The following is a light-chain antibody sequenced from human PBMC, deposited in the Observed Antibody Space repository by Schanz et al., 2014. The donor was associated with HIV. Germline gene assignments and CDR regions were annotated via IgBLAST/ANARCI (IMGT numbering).Light chain of an antibody. V-gene: IGLV2-8*01. CDR1: SSDVGDYNY. CDR2: EVS. J-gene: IGLJ2*01. Sequence: QSALTQPPSASGSPGQSVTISCTGTSSDVGDYNYVSWYQQHPGKAPKLMIYEVSKRPSGVPARFSGSKSGNTASLTVSGLQAEDEADYYCSSYAGNSNNLNVVFGGGTKLTVL. CDR3: SSYAGNSNNLNVV.